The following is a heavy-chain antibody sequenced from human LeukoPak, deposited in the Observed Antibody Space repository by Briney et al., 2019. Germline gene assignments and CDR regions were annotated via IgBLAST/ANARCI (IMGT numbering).Heavy chain of an antibody. V-gene: IGHV3-72*01. CDR3: ARGGYSSGWYDY. CDR2: TRNKANSYTT. Sequence: PGGSLRLSCAASGFTFSDHYMDWVRQAPGKGLEWDGRTRNKANSYTTEYAASVKGRFTISRDDSKNSLYLQMNSLKTEDTAVYYCARGGYSSGWYDYWGQGTLVTVSS. D-gene: IGHD6-19*01. CDR1: GFTFSDHY. J-gene: IGHJ4*02.